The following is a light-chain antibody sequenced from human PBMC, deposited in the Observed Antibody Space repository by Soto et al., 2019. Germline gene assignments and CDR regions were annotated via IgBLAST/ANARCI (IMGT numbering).Light chain of an antibody. Sequence: QSALTQPRSVSGSPGQSVTISCTGTSSDVGDYNYVSWYQQYPGKAPKLVIYDVSKRPSGVPDRFSGSKSGNTASLTISGLQAEDEADYYCCSFAGSYTFEVFGGGTKLTVL. V-gene: IGLV2-11*01. CDR3: CSFAGSYTFEV. CDR1: SSDVGDYNY. CDR2: DVS. J-gene: IGLJ3*02.